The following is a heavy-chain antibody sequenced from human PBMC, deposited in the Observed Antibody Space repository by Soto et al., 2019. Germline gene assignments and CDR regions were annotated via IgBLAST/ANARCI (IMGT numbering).Heavy chain of an antibody. CDR2: IFIGGTT. Sequence: PGGSLRLSCAASGFTVSSSQMTCVRQAPGKGLEWVAVIFIGGTTHYGVSVKGRFTISRDISKNTLYLQMNSLRAKDTAIYYCAKEDHSGTSYYFDYWGQGTLVTVSS. CDR3: AKEDHSGTSYYFDY. J-gene: IGHJ4*02. V-gene: IGHV3-53*05. CDR1: GFTVSSSQ. D-gene: IGHD3-10*01.